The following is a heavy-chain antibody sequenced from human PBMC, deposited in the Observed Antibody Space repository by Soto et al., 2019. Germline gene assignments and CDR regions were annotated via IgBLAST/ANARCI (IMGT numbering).Heavy chain of an antibody. J-gene: IGHJ6*02. Sequence: EMQLVETGGDLIQPGGSLRLSCAASGFTVSGNYMSWVRQAPGKGLEWVSVIYSGGSTYYADSVKGRFTISRDNSKNTLYLQMNSLRADDTAVYYCARDGGLAEDGMDLWGQGTTVTVSS. CDR2: IYSGGST. CDR1: GFTVSGNY. CDR3: ARDGGLAEDGMDL. V-gene: IGHV3-53*02. D-gene: IGHD3-10*01.